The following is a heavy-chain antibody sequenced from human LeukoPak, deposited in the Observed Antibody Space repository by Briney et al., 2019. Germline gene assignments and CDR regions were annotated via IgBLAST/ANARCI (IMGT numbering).Heavy chain of an antibody. D-gene: IGHD1-14*01. Sequence: SETLSLTCTVSGGSISSYYWGWIRQPPGKGLEWIGYIYYSGSTYYNPSLKSRVSISPDTSKNQFSLKVASVTAADTAVYFCARASGYNVGDFSADYWGQGALVTVSS. CDR2: IYYSGST. CDR3: ARASGYNVGDFSADY. CDR1: GGSISSYY. V-gene: IGHV4-59*08. J-gene: IGHJ4*02.